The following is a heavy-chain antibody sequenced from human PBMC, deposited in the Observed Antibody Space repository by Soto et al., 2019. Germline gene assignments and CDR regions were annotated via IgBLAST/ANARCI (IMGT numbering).Heavy chain of an antibody. CDR3: ARDSGLFAY. V-gene: IGHV3-33*01. Sequence: QVQLVESGGGVVQPGRSLRLSCAASGFTFSSYGMHWVRQAPGKGLEWVAVIWYDGSNKYYADSVKSRFTISRDNSKNTLYLQMNSLRAEDTAVYYCARDSGLFAYWGQGTLVTVSS. J-gene: IGHJ4*02. CDR1: GFTFSSYG. CDR2: IWYDGSNK. D-gene: IGHD2-8*02.